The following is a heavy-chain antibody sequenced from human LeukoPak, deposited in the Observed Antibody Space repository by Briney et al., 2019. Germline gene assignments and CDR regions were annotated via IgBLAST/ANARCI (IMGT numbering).Heavy chain of an antibody. CDR2: ISSSSSYI. CDR3: ARDGQIVDTAMAHYYYYYYMDV. J-gene: IGHJ6*03. D-gene: IGHD5-18*01. Sequence: KAGGSLRLSCAASGFTFSSYSMNWVRQAPGKGLEWVSSISSSSSYIYYADSVKGRFTISRDNAKNSLYLQMNSLRAEDTAVYYCARDGQIVDTAMAHYYYYYYMDVWGKGTTVTVSS. V-gene: IGHV3-21*01. CDR1: GFTFSSYS.